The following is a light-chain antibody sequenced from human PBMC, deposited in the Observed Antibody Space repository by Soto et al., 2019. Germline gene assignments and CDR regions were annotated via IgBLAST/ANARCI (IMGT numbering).Light chain of an antibody. V-gene: IGKV1-9*01. J-gene: IGKJ1*01. Sequence: DIQLTQSPSFLSASVGDRVTITCRATQGINNFLAWYQQKPGKAPKLLMYAASTLQSGVPSRFSGSGSGTEFTLTISSLQPEDFGTYYCQQLNSYPRTFGQGTKVEIK. CDR1: QGINNF. CDR2: AAS. CDR3: QQLNSYPRT.